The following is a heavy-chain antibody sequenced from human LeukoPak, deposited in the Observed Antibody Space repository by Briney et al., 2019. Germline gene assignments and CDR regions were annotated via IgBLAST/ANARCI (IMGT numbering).Heavy chain of an antibody. CDR2: IYSDNT. D-gene: IGHD2-21*02. V-gene: IGHV3-53*01. Sequence: PGGSLRLSCTGSGFTVSSNSMGWVRQAPGKGLEWVSFIYSDNTHYSDSVKGRFTISRDNAKNTLYLQMNSLRAEDTAVYYCAREEVVTATYFDYWGQGTLVTVSS. CDR1: GFTVSSNS. CDR3: AREEVVTATYFDY. J-gene: IGHJ4*02.